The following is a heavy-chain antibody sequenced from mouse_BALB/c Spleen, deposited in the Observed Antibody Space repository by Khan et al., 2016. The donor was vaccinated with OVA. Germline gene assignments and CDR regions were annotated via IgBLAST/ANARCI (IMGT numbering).Heavy chain of an antibody. CDR3: VNHGSSSAWFTY. CDR2: INPSTDYT. Sequence: QVQLKQSGAELAKPGASVKMSCKASGYTFANYWMHWVKQRPGQGLEWIGYINPSTDYTEYNQKFKDKATLTADKSSSTSYMQLTSLTSEYSALYDCVNHGSSSAWFTYWGQGTLVTVSA. D-gene: IGHD1-1*01. J-gene: IGHJ3*01. CDR1: GYTFANYW. V-gene: IGHV1-7*01.